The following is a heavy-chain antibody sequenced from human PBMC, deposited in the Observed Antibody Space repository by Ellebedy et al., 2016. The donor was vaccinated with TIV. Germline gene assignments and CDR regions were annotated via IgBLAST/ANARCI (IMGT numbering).Heavy chain of an antibody. D-gene: IGHD6-13*01. Sequence: GGSLRLSXAASAFTFSDYYMSWIRQAPGKGLEWVSYISSDSSYTNYADSVKGRFTISRDNSMNTLFVQMNSLRAEDTAVYYCAKPSDPNPGYSASWATYFDYWGQGTLVTVSS. CDR2: ISSDSSYT. CDR3: AKPSDPNPGYSASWATYFDY. J-gene: IGHJ4*02. CDR1: AFTFSDYY. V-gene: IGHV3-11*06.